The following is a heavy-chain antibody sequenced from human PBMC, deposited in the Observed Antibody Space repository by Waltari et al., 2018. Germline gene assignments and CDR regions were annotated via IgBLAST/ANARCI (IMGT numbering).Heavy chain of an antibody. CDR2: ISSGSGKR. Sequence: FTTCIMSCVGHAEGRGLELVSSISSGSGKRYYADSVKGRFTISRDNAKNSLYLQMNGLRDEDTAVYYCARWLGMDVWGQGTTVTVSS. J-gene: IGHJ6*02. D-gene: IGHD3-10*01. V-gene: IGHV3-48*02. CDR1: FTTCI. CDR3: ARWLGMDV.